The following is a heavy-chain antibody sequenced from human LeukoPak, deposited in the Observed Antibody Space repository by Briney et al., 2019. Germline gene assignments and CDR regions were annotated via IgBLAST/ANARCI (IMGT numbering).Heavy chain of an antibody. CDR1: GFTFSSYG. V-gene: IGHV3-30*02. Sequence: PGGSLRLSCAASGFTFSSYGMHWVRQAPGKGLEWVAFIRYDGSNKYYADSVKGRFTISRDNSKNTLYLQMNSLRAEDTAVYYCARGRPFYYDSSGYPYWGQGTLVTVSS. J-gene: IGHJ4*02. CDR3: ARGRPFYYDSSGYPY. D-gene: IGHD3-22*01. CDR2: IRYDGSNK.